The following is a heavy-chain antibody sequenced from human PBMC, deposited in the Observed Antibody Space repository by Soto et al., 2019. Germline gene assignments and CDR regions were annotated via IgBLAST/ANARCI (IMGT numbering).Heavy chain of an antibody. CDR3: ARENPGEVRFLEWLPENWFDP. CDR1: GGSISSGDYY. D-gene: IGHD3-3*01. Sequence: PSETLSLTCTVSGGSISSGDYYWSWIRQPPGKGLEWIGYIYYSGSTYYNPSLKSRVTISVDTSKNQFSLKLSSVTAADTAVYYCARENPGEVRFLEWLPENWFDPWGQGTLVTVSS. V-gene: IGHV4-30-4*01. J-gene: IGHJ5*02. CDR2: IYYSGST.